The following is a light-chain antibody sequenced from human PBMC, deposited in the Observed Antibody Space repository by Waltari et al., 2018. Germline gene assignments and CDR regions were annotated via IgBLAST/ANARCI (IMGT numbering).Light chain of an antibody. J-gene: IGKJ2*03. V-gene: IGKV3-15*01. CDR3: QQYNDWYS. CDR2: DAS. CDR1: QGIASN. Sequence: EKVMTQSPATLSVSPGGVVTPSCRASQGIASNLAWYQYRPGQAPRLLLYDASTRTSGIPSRFSGRWSGTEFTLTISGLQSDDSALYYCQQYNDWYSFGQGTKLEI.